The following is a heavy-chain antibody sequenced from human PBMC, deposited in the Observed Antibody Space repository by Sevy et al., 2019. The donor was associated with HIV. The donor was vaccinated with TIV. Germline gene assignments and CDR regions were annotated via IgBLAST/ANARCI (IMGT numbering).Heavy chain of an antibody. CDR1: GLSFNYAW. CDR2: IKSKTDGGAT. D-gene: IGHD6-13*01. Sequence: GGSLRLSCATSGLSFNYAWMSWVRQAPGKGLEWVGRIKSKTDGGATDYAAAVKGRFTISRDDSKDTLYLEMNSLETEDTGVYYCTTYSSTWYFSGYWGQGTLGPVSS. V-gene: IGHV3-15*01. CDR3: TTYSSTWYFSGY. J-gene: IGHJ4*02.